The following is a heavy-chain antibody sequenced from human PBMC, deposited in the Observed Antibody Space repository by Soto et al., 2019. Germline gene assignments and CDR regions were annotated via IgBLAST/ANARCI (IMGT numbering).Heavy chain of an antibody. CDR2: IYYSGST. CDR1: GGSISSYC. J-gene: IGHJ4*02. D-gene: IGHD5-12*01. Sequence: TSETLSLTCTVSGGSISSYCWSWIRQPPGKGLEWIGYIYYSGSTNYNPSLKSRVTISVDTSKNQFSLKLSSVTAADTAVYYCARHGGGYDFFWLDYWGQGTLVTVSS. V-gene: IGHV4-59*08. CDR3: ARHGGGYDFFWLDY.